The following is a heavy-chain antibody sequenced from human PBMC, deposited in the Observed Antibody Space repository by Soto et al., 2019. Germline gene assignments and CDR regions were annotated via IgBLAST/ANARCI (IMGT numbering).Heavy chain of an antibody. CDR3: AKGPGDYIWGSDRMSDYFDY. V-gene: IGHV3-23*01. Sequence: EVQLLESGGGLVQTGGSLRLSCAASGFTFSSYAMSWVRQAPGKGLEWVSGTTGSGDRTYYADSVKGRFTISRDNSKNTLDLQMNSLRAEDTAVYYCAKGPGDYIWGSDRMSDYFDYWGQGTLVTVSS. CDR2: TTGSGDRT. CDR1: GFTFSSYA. J-gene: IGHJ4*02. D-gene: IGHD3-16*02.